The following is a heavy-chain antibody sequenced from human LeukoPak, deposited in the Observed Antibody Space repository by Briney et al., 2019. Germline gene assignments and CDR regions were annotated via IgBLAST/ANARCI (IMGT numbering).Heavy chain of an antibody. CDR1: GFTFSSYA. CDR2: ISYDGSNK. J-gene: IGHJ5*02. D-gene: IGHD3-22*01. Sequence: HPGGSLRLSCAASGFTFSSYAMHWVPQAPGKGLELVAVISYDGSNKYYADSVKGRFTISRDNSKNTLYLQMNSLRAEDTAVYYCAREYYYDSSGYYASWGQGTLVTVSS. CDR3: AREYYYDSSGYYAS. V-gene: IGHV3-30-3*01.